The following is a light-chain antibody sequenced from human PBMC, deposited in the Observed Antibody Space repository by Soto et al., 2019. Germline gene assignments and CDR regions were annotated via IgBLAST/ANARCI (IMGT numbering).Light chain of an antibody. CDR3: QYYNEYCCT. Sequence: DIQLTQSHPTLSASVGDRVTITCRASQTISSWLAWYQQKPGKAPNLLIYETSNLESRVPSRFSGSGSGTELTLTISSLQPDDFATYSCQYYNEYCCTFGQGTKAEIK. J-gene: IGKJ1*01. CDR1: QTISSW. V-gene: IGKV1-5*03. CDR2: ETS.